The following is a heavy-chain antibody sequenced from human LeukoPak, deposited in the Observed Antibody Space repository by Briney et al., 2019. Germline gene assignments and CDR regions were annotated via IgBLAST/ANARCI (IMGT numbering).Heavy chain of an antibody. V-gene: IGHV1-18*01. CDR1: GYTFTSYG. CDR2: ISAYNGNT. CDR3: ARSARKYCSSTCCYGHWFDP. J-gene: IGHJ5*02. Sequence: GASVKVSCKASGYTFTSYGISWARQAPGQGLEWMGWISAYNGNTNYAQKLQGRVTMTTDTSTSTAYMELRSLRSDDTAVYYCARSARKYCSSTCCYGHWFDPWGQGTLVTVSS. D-gene: IGHD2-2*01.